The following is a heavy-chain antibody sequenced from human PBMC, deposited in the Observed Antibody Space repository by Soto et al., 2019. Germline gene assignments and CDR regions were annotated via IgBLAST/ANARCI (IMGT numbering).Heavy chain of an antibody. Sequence: LGESLKISCKGSGYSFTNYWIAWLRQMPGKGLEWMGNIYPGDSDTRYSPSFRGQVSISADKSIGTAYLQWSSLQASDTAIYYCARTRGYSYGFLPPDFDYWGQGTLVTVSS. V-gene: IGHV5-51*01. CDR3: ARTRGYSYGFLPPDFDY. CDR2: IYPGDSDT. CDR1: GYSFTNYW. D-gene: IGHD5-18*01. J-gene: IGHJ4*02.